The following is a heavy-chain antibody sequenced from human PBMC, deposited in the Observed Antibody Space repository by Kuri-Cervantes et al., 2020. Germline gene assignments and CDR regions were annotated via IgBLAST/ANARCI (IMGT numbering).Heavy chain of an antibody. D-gene: IGHD3-22*01. Sequence: GGSLRLSCAASGFTFSSYGMHWVRQAPGKGLGWVAVISYDGSNKYYADSVKGRFTISRDNSKNTLYLQMNSLRAEDTAVYYCAKGARITMIVVVITDYFDYWGQGTLVTVSS. CDR1: GFTFSSYG. J-gene: IGHJ4*02. CDR3: AKGARITMIVVVITDYFDY. CDR2: ISYDGSNK. V-gene: IGHV3-30*18.